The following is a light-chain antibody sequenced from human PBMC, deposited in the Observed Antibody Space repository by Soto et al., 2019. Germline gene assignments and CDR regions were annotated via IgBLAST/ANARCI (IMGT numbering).Light chain of an antibody. CDR3: ATWDDSLRAVV. Sequence: QSVLTQPPSVSAAPGQKVTISCSGSSSNIGTNYVSWYQQLPGTAPKLLIYDNDKRPSGIPDRFSGSKSGTSATLGIPGLQTGDEAEYYCATWDDSLRAVVFGGGTKLTVL. CDR1: SSNIGTNY. J-gene: IGLJ3*02. CDR2: DND. V-gene: IGLV1-51*01.